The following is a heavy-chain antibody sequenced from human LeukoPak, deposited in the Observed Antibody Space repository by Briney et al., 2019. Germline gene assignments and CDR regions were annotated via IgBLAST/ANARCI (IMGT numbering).Heavy chain of an antibody. CDR2: INHSGST. CDR1: GGSISSSSYY. V-gene: IGHV4-39*07. J-gene: IGHJ5*02. CDR3: ASHIAAAGGWFDP. D-gene: IGHD6-13*01. Sequence: PSETLSLTCTVSGGSISSSSYYWSWIRQPPGKGLEWIGEINHSGSTNYNPSLKSRVTISIDTSKNQFSLKLSSVTAADTAVYYCASHIAAAGGWFDPWGQGTLVTVSS.